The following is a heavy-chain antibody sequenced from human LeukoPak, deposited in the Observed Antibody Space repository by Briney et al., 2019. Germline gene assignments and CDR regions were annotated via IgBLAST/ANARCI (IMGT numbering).Heavy chain of an antibody. Sequence: PGGSLRLSCVASGVTLSNYAMSWARQAPGKGLEWVSGISSSGSGGNTYYADSVKGRFTISRDNAKNSLYLQMNSLRAEDTAVYYCARRYFNLWGRGTLVTVSS. CDR2: ISSSGSGGNT. CDR3: ARRYFNL. J-gene: IGHJ2*01. CDR1: GVTLSNYA. V-gene: IGHV3-23*01.